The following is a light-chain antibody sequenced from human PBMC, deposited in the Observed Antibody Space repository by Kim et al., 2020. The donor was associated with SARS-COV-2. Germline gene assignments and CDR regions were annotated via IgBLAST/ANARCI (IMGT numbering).Light chain of an antibody. CDR1: SSDIGGYKY. CDR2: DVS. J-gene: IGLJ1*01. Sequence: QSINISCTGTSSDIGGYKYVSWYQQNPSKAPKLMIYDVSKRPSGVANRFSGSKSGNTASLTISGLQAGDEADYYCSSYSSSSASYVFGTGTKVTVL. CDR3: SSYSSSSASYV. V-gene: IGLV2-14*04.